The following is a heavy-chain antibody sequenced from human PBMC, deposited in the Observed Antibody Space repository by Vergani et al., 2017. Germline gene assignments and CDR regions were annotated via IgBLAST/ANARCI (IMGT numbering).Heavy chain of an antibody. J-gene: IGHJ6*02. CDR2: INPNSGGT. CDR1: GYTFTGYY. Sequence: QVQLVQSGAEVKKPGASVKVSCKASGYTFTGYYMHWVRQAPGQGLEWMGWINPNSGGTNYAQKFQGRVTMTRDTSISTAYMELSRLRSDDTSVYYCARVDDILTGYYRNYYYYGMDVWGQGTTVTVSS. V-gene: IGHV1-2*02. D-gene: IGHD3-9*01. CDR3: ARVDDILTGYYRNYYYYGMDV.